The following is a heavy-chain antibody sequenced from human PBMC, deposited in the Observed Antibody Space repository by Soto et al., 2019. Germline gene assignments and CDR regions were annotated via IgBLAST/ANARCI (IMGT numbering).Heavy chain of an antibody. CDR3: TTARRYFDWLLYYFDY. D-gene: IGHD3-9*01. CDR2: IKSKTDGGTT. J-gene: IGHJ4*02. CDR1: GFTFSNAW. V-gene: IGHV3-15*01. Sequence: GGSLRLSCAASGFTFSNAWMSWVRQAPGKGLEWVGRIKSKTDGGTTDYAAPVKGRFTISRDDSKNTLYLQMNSLKTEDTAVYYCTTARRYFDWLLYYFDYWGQGTLVTVSS.